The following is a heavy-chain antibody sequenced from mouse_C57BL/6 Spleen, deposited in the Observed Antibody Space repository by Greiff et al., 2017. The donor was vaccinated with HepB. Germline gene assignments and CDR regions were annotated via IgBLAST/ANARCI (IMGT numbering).Heavy chain of an antibody. CDR2: IYPGSGST. V-gene: IGHV1-55*01. CDR3: ARSQLRLYYFDD. CDR1: GYTFTSYW. J-gene: IGHJ2*01. Sequence: QVQLQQPGAELVKPGASVKMSCKASGYTFTSYWITWVKQRPGQGLEWIGDIYPGSGSTNYNEKFKSKATLTVDTSSSTAYMQLSSLTSEDSAVYYCARSQLRLYYFDDWGQGTTLTVAS. D-gene: IGHD3-2*02.